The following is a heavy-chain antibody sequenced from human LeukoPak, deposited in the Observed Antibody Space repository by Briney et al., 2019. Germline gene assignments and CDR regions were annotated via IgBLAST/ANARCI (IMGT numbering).Heavy chain of an antibody. V-gene: IGHV4-34*01. J-gene: IGHJ6*04. CDR2: INHSGST. CDR1: GGSFSGYY. D-gene: IGHD2-2*01. Sequence: SETLSLTCAVYGGSFSGYYWSWIRQPPGKGLERIGEINHSGSTNYNPSLKSRVTISVDTSKNQFSLKLSSVTAADTAVYYCARARIVVVPAAMPPYYYYYGMDVWGKGTTVTVSS. CDR3: ARARIVVVPAAMPPYYYYYGMDV.